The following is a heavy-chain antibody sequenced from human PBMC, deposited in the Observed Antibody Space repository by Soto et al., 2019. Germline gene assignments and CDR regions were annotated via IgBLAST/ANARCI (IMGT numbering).Heavy chain of an antibody. D-gene: IGHD3-10*01. CDR2: IKRKTDGGTT. Sequence: GGSLRLSCAASGFTFCNAWMIWVRQAPGKGLEWVGRIKRKTDGGTTDYAAPVKGRFTISRDDSKNTLYLQMNSLKTEDTAVYYCTTGLYGSGSSGGMDVWGQGTTVTVSS. CDR1: GFTFCNAW. CDR3: TTGLYGSGSSGGMDV. V-gene: IGHV3-15*01. J-gene: IGHJ6*02.